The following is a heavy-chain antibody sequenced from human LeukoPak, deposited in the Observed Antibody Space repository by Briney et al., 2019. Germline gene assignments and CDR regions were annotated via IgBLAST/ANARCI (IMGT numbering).Heavy chain of an antibody. Sequence: GGSLRLSCAASGFTFSSYWMHWVRQAPGKGLVWVSRINNDGSSTSYADSVKGRFTISRDNAKNTLYLQMNSLRAEDTAVYYCATSTIFGVVIIPEAFDIWGQGTMVTVSS. CDR3: ATSTIFGVVIIPEAFDI. CDR1: GFTFSSYW. D-gene: IGHD3-3*01. CDR2: INNDGSST. V-gene: IGHV3-74*01. J-gene: IGHJ3*02.